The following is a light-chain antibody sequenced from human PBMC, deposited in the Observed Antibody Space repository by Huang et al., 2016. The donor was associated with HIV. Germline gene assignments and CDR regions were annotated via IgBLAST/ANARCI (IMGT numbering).Light chain of an antibody. CDR3: HQSSQLPVT. V-gene: IGKV6-21*01. CDR1: KTVGSS. Sequence: EIVLTQSPDLQSVTQKERVTITCRSSKTVGSSLHWYQQKSGQSPKLLIKYASQSVSGVPSRFTGSGFGTYFTLVIHSLEDEDIATYYCHQSSQLPVTFGQGTKLDIK. CDR2: YAS. J-gene: IGKJ2*01.